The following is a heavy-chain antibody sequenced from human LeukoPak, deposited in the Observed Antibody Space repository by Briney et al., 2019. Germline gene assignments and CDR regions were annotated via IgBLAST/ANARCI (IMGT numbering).Heavy chain of an antibody. CDR1: GGSISSSSYY. CDR2: INYSVNT. CDR3: ARIDTVVLPSTMFDY. D-gene: IGHD2-2*01. J-gene: IGHJ4*02. V-gene: IGHV4-39*01. Sequence: SETLSLTCTVPGGSISSSSYYWGRIRQPPGKGLEWIGSINYSVNTYYNPSLKSRVTISVDTSRNQFSLKLSSVTAADTALYYCARIDTVVLPSTMFDYWGQGTLVTVSS.